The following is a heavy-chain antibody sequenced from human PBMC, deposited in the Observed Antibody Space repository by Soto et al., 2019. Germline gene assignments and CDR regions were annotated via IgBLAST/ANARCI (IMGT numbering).Heavy chain of an antibody. V-gene: IGHV3-30-3*01. J-gene: IGHJ6*02. CDR3: ARAGCDGGSCYTLVGLRYGMDV. CDR2: ISYDGNNK. D-gene: IGHD2-15*01. CDR1: GFTFRSYA. Sequence: ESGGGVVQPGRSLRLSCAASGFTFRSYALHWVRQAPGKGLEWVAVISYDGNNKYYADSVKGRFTISRDNSKNTLYLQMNSLRAEDTAVYYCARAGCDGGSCYTLVGLRYGMDVWGQGTTVTVSS.